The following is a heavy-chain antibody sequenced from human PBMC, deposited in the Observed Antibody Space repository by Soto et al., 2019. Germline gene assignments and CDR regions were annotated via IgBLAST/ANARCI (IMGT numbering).Heavy chain of an antibody. V-gene: IGHV4-59*01. Sequence: SETLSLTCSVSGGSIIDFYWSWIRQPPGKGLEWIGFIFYSGTTDYNPSLKSRVTISVDTSKNQFSLNLRSVTAADTAVYYCARARVGQCQLDTKPYYYYGMDLWGQATKVTVSS. CDR2: IFYSGTT. CDR3: ARARVGQCQLDTKPYYYYGMDL. J-gene: IGHJ6*02. CDR1: GGSIIDFY. D-gene: IGHD6-13*01.